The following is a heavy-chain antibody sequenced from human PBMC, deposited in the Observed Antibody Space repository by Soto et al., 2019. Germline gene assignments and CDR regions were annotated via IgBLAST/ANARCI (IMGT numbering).Heavy chain of an antibody. D-gene: IGHD3-22*01. CDR1: GFSLSTSGVG. Sequence: SVTTLVNPTQTLALTCTFSGFSLSTSGVGVGWIRQPPGKALEWLALIYWDDAKRFSPSLKSRLTITKDTSENQVVLAMTNMDPVDTATYYCARGDITGYYPYWGQGTLVTVSS. CDR3: ARGDITGYYPY. V-gene: IGHV2-5*02. J-gene: IGHJ4*02. CDR2: IYWDDAK.